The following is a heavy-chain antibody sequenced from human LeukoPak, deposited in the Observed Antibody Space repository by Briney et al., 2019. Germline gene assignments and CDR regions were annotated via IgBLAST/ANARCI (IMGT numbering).Heavy chain of an antibody. V-gene: IGHV3-64*02. Sequence: GGSLRLSCAASGFTFSSYAMHWVRQAPGKGLEYVSAISSNGGSTYYADSVKGRFTISRDNSKNTLYLQMNSLRAEDTAVYYCARAEYSSSWLFDYWGQGTLVTVSS. CDR3: ARAEYSSSWLFDY. D-gene: IGHD6-13*01. J-gene: IGHJ4*02. CDR1: GFTFSSYA. CDR2: ISSNGGST.